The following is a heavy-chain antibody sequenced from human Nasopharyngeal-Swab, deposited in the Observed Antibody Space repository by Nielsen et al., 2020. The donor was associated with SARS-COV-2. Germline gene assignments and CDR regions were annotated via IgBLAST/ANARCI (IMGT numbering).Heavy chain of an antibody. J-gene: IGHJ5*02. CDR2: TYYRSKWYN. Sequence: WIRQSPSRGLEWLGRTYYRSKWYNDYAVSVKSRITINPDTSKNQFSLQLNSVTPEETAVYYCARIAVAGHNWFDPWGQGTLVTVSS. D-gene: IGHD6-19*01. V-gene: IGHV6-1*01. CDR3: ARIAVAGHNWFDP.